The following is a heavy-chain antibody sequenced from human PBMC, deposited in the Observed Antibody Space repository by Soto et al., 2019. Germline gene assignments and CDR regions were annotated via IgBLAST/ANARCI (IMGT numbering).Heavy chain of an antibody. D-gene: IGHD3-3*01. CDR3: AKDRGFPQYYDFWSGYYGGLEYFDY. V-gene: IGHV3-23*01. J-gene: IGHJ4*02. CDR1: GFTFSSYA. CDR2: ISGSGGST. Sequence: GGSLRLSCAASGFTFSSYAMSWVRQAPGKGLEWVSAISGSGGSTYYADSVKGRFTISRDNSKNTLYLQMNSLRAEDTAVYYCAKDRGFPQYYDFWSGYYGGLEYFDYWGQGTLVTVSS.